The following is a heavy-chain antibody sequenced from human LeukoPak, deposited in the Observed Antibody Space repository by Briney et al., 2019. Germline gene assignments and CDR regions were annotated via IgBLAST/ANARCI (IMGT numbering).Heavy chain of an antibody. CDR2: IIPIFGTA. Sequence: SVKVSCKASGGTXSSYAISWVRQAPGQGLEWMGGIIPIFGTANYAQKFQGRVTITADESTSTAYMELSSLRSEDTAVYCCARGAPLKRIIMVRGDANVFDIWGQGTMVTVSS. V-gene: IGHV1-69*13. D-gene: IGHD3-10*01. CDR3: ARGAPLKRIIMVRGDANVFDI. J-gene: IGHJ3*02. CDR1: GGTXSSYA.